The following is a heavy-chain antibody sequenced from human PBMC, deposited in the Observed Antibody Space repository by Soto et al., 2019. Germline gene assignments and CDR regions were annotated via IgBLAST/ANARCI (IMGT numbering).Heavy chain of an antibody. CDR2: ISTGSGT. V-gene: IGHV3-74*01. J-gene: IGHJ4*02. D-gene: IGHD3-10*01. CDR1: GFTFSRHW. Sequence: EVQLVESGGGLVQPGGSLRLSCAVSGFTFSRHWMHWVRQAPGKGLQWLSRISTGSGTNYADFVEGRFTISRDNTKNMLCLQMNRLRGEDTAQYYCVRGTTDWYGVDCWGRGTLVTVSS. CDR3: VRGTTDWYGVDC.